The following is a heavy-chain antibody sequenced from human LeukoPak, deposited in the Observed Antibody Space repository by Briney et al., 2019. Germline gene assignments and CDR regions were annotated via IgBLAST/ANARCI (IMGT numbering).Heavy chain of an antibody. D-gene: IGHD4-17*01. CDR1: GFTFSTYA. Sequence: GRSLTLSCAASGFTFSTYAMHWVRQAPGKGLEWVAVISNDATKKYYADSVKGRSTISRDNSESTLYLQMNSLGAEDTAVYYCAKDMNTVTTTFDYWGQGTLVTVSS. CDR2: ISNDATKK. J-gene: IGHJ4*02. V-gene: IGHV3-30*18. CDR3: AKDMNTVTTTFDY.